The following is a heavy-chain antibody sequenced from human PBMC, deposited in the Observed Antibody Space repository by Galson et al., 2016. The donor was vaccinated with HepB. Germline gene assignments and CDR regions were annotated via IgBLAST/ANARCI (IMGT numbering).Heavy chain of an antibody. Sequence: SLRLSCAASGFTFSDVWMTWVRQAPGKGLEWVGRIRIRTEGGTTEYAAPVKGRFTISRDDSKEMLYLQMNGLKTEDTGVYFCATDDFWSGYPSVYWGQGTLVTVSS. CDR3: ATDDFWSGYPSVY. CDR2: IRIRTEGGTT. V-gene: IGHV3-15*01. J-gene: IGHJ4*02. CDR1: GFTFSDVW. D-gene: IGHD3-3*01.